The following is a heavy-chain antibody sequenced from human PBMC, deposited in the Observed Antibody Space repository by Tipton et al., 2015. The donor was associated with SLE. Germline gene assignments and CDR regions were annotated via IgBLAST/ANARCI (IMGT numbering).Heavy chain of an antibody. CDR3: ARGGVDYFDY. J-gene: IGHJ4*02. CDR1: GYSISSGYY. Sequence: TLSLTCTVSGYSISSGYYWSWIRQPPGKGLEWIGYIYYSGSTNYNPSLKSRVTMTTDTSTSTAYMELRSLRSDDTAVYYCARGGVDYFDYWGQGTLVTVSS. CDR2: IYYSGST. D-gene: IGHD2-15*01. V-gene: IGHV4-61*01.